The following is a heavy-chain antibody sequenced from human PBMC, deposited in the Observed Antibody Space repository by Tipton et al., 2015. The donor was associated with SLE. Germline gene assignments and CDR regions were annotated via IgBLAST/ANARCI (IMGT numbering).Heavy chain of an antibody. CDR2: VTTDGTDG. D-gene: IGHD6-6*01. Sequence: SLRLSCAASGFTFSHYWIHWVRQAPGKGLEWVSRVTTDGTDGNYADSVKGRFTISRDNAQNTVFLQMNTLRAEDTAVYFCGLYGVGSIIVDYWGEGTLVTVSS. CDR3: GLYGVGSIIVDY. V-gene: IGHV3-74*01. J-gene: IGHJ4*02. CDR1: GFTFSHYW.